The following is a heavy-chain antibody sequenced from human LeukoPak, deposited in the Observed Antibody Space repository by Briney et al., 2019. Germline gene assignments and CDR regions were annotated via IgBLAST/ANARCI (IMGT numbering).Heavy chain of an antibody. V-gene: IGHV3-48*03. CDR2: ISSSGSTI. Sequence: GGSLRLSSAASGFTFSSYEINWVRQAPGKGLEWVSYISSSGSTIYYADSVKGRFTISRDNAKNSLYLQMNSLRAEDTAVYYCARADIVVVVAACFDYWGQGTLVTVSS. CDR1: GFTFSSYE. CDR3: ARADIVVVVAACFDY. D-gene: IGHD2-15*01. J-gene: IGHJ4*02.